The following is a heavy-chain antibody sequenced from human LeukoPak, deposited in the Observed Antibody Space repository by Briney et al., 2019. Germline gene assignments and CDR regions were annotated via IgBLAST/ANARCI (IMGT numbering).Heavy chain of an antibody. J-gene: IGHJ6*03. CDR2: IYYSGST. CDR3: ASIRTLNYYMDV. Sequence: PSETLSLTCTVSGGSISSSSYYWGWIRQPPGKGLEWIGSIYYSGSTYYNPSLKSRVTISVDTSKNQFSLKLSSVTAADTAVYYCASIRTLNYYMDVWGKGTTVTISS. CDR1: GGSISSSSYY. V-gene: IGHV4-39*01. D-gene: IGHD2-2*01.